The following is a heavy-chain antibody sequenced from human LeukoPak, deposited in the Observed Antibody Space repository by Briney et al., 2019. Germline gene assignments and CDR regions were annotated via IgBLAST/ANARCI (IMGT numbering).Heavy chain of an antibody. CDR1: GGTFSSYA. CDR3: ARRGFSHAYFDY. J-gene: IGHJ4*02. Sequence: SVKVSCKASGGTFSSYAISWVRQAPGQGLEWMGGIIPIFGTANYAQKFQGRVTITADESTSTAYMELSSLRSEDTAVYYCARRGFSHAYFDYWGQGTLVTVSS. D-gene: IGHD5-18*01. V-gene: IGHV1-69*13. CDR2: IIPIFGTA.